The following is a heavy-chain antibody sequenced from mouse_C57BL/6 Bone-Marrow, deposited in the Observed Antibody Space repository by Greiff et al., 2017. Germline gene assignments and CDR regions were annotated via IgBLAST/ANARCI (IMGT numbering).Heavy chain of an antibody. Sequence: EVMLVESGAELVRPGASVKLSCTASGFNIKDDYMHWVKQRPEQGLEWIGWIDPENGDTEYASKFQGKATITADTSSNTAYLQLSSLTSEDTAVYYCTTRLRRAYWGQGTLVTVSA. V-gene: IGHV14-4*01. D-gene: IGHD2-2*01. CDR3: TTRLRRAY. CDR2: IDPENGDT. J-gene: IGHJ3*01. CDR1: GFNIKDDY.